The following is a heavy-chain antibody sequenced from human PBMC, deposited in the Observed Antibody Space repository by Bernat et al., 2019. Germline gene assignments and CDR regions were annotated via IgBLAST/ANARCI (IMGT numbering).Heavy chain of an antibody. D-gene: IGHD1-7*01. CDR2: IKQDGSEK. J-gene: IGHJ5*02. CDR1: EFFSSYW. V-gene: IGHV3-7*04. Sequence: EVQLVESGGGLVQPGGSLRLSCVVSEFFSSYWMSWVRQAPGKGQEWVANIKQDGSEKYYVDSVKGRFSISRDNAKNSLYLQMNSLRAEDTAVYYCAREQSLYNRNWYGWFDPWGQGTLVTVSS. CDR3: AREQSLYNRNWYGWFDP.